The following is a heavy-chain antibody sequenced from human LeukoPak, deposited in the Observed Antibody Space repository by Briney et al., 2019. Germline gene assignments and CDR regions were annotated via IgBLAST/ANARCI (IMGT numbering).Heavy chain of an antibody. V-gene: IGHV1-18*01. CDR2: ISGFNDNT. Sequence: ASVKVSCKTSGYFFSHYGISWVRQAPGQGPEWLGWISGFNDNTNYAQRVQGRVTMTTDTATSTAYIELRSLRSDDTAVYYCARDQCSSTSCYVGVGIFDYWGQGTLVTVSS. CDR3: ARDQCSSTSCYVGVGIFDY. J-gene: IGHJ4*02. D-gene: IGHD2-2*01. CDR1: GYFFSHYG.